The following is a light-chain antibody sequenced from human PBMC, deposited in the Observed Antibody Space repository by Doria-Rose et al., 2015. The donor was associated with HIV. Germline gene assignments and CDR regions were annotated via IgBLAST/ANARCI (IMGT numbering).Light chain of an antibody. V-gene: IGKV3-20*01. CDR1: QSFSSTY. Sequence: FTQSPGTLSLSPGERATLSCRASQSFSSTYLAWYQQKPGQAPSLLIYDGSTRATGIPDRFSVSGSGTDFTLTINRLEPEDFALYYCHQYSTSWTFGQGTKVEI. J-gene: IGKJ1*01. CDR3: HQYSTSWT. CDR2: DGS.